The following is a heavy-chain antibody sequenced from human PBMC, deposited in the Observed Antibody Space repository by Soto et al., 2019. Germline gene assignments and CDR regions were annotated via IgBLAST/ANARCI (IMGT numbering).Heavy chain of an antibody. V-gene: IGHV1-69*13. D-gene: IGHD6-13*01. CDR1: GGTFSSYA. Sequence: GASVKVSCKASGGTFSSYAISWVRQAPGQGLEWMGGIVPIFGTANYAQKFQGRVTITADESTSTAYMELSSLRSEDTAVYYCASQQQLGILDYWGRGTLVTVSS. CDR3: ASQQQLGILDY. J-gene: IGHJ4*02. CDR2: IVPIFGTA.